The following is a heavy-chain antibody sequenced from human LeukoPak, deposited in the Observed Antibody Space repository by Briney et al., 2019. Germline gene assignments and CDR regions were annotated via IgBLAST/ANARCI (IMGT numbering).Heavy chain of an antibody. CDR3: ARASDI. Sequence: TGGSLRLSCAASGFTFSSYAMHWVRQAPGKGLEWVAVISYDGSNKYYADSVKGRFTISRDNSKNTLYLQMNSLRAEDTAVYYCARASDIWGQGTMVTVSS. J-gene: IGHJ3*02. V-gene: IGHV3-30-3*01. CDR1: GFTFSSYA. CDR2: ISYDGSNK.